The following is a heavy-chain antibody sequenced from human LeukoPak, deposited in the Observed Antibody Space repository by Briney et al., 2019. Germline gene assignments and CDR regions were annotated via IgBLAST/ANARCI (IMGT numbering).Heavy chain of an antibody. CDR3: ARVGAFSRSYTDY. V-gene: IGHV3-11*06. CDR1: GFTFSDYY. Sequence: GGSLRLSCAASGFTFSDYYMTWIRQAPGKGLEWVSYISSSTTYTNYADSVKGRFTISRDNAKNSLYLQMNSLRAEDTAVYYCARVGAFSRSYTDYWGQGALVTVSS. J-gene: IGHJ4*02. D-gene: IGHD3-10*01. CDR2: ISSSTTYT.